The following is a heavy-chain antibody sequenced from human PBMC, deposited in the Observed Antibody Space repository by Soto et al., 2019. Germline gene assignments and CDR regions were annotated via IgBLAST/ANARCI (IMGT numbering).Heavy chain of an antibody. CDR2: ISSNGGST. Sequence: GWSLRLSCSASGFTFSSYAMHLVRQAPGKGLEYVSAISSNGGSTYYADSVKGRFTISRDNSKNTLYLQMSSLRAEDTAVYYCVKYAAAGKNAFDIWGQGTMVTVSS. J-gene: IGHJ3*02. CDR1: GFTFSSYA. V-gene: IGHV3-64D*06. CDR3: VKYAAAGKNAFDI. D-gene: IGHD6-13*01.